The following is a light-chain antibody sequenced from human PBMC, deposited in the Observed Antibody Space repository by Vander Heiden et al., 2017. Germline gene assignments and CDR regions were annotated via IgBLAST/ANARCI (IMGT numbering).Light chain of an antibody. CDR1: QSVSNY. Sequence: EIVLTQSPATLSLPPAERATLSCRASQSVSNYLAWYQHKPGQAPRLLIYDASNRAAGIPARFSGSGSGTDFTLTISSLEAEDFAVYYCQQRNNGPPEVTFGGGTKVEIK. J-gene: IGKJ4*01. CDR2: DAS. CDR3: QQRNNGPPEVT. V-gene: IGKV3-11*01.